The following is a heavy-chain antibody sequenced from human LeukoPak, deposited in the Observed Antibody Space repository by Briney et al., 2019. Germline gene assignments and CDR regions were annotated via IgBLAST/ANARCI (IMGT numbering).Heavy chain of an antibody. CDR1: GGTFSSYA. V-gene: IGHV1-69*13. CDR3: ATAYREGELHTGYYFDY. Sequence: GASVKVSCKASGGTFSSYAISWVRQAPGQGLEWMGGIIPIFGTANYAQKFQGRVTITADESTSTAYMELSSLRSEDTAVYYCATAYREGELHTGYYFDYWGQGTLVTVSS. D-gene: IGHD1-26*01. J-gene: IGHJ4*02. CDR2: IIPIFGTA.